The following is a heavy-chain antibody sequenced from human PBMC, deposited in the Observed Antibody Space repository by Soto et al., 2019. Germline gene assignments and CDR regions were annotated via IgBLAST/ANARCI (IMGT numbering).Heavy chain of an antibody. D-gene: IGHD6-6*01. CDR1: GFTFDDYA. CDR3: AKSVSPAVAAPSPSFDY. CDR2: ISWNSGSI. Sequence: EVQLVESGGGLVQPGRSLRLSCAASGFTFDDYAMHWVRQAPGKGLEWVSGISWNSGSIGYADSVKGRFTISRDNAKNSLYLQMNSLRAEDTALYYCAKSVSPAVAAPSPSFDYWGQGTLVTVSS. V-gene: IGHV3-9*01. J-gene: IGHJ4*02.